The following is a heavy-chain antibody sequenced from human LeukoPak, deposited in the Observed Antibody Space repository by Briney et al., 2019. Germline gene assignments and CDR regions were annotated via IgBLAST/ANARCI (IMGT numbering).Heavy chain of an antibody. D-gene: IGHD5-12*01. J-gene: IGHJ3*02. V-gene: IGHV3-30-3*01. CDR2: ISYDGSNK. Sequence: PGGSLRLSCAASGFTFSSYAMHWVRQAPGKGLEWVAVISYDGSNKYYADSVKGRFTISRDNSKNTLYLQMNSLRAEDTAVHYCARVDIVATMEGAFDIGAQGTMVTVPS. CDR1: GFTFSSYA. CDR3: ARVDIVATMEGAFDI.